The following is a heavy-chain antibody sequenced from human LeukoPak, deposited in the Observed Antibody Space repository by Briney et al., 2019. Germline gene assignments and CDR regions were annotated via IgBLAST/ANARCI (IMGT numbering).Heavy chain of an antibody. D-gene: IGHD2-2*01. CDR2: ISAYNGNT. CDR3: ARDFSPYCSSTSCYGGFDY. V-gene: IGHV1-18*01. J-gene: IGHJ4*02. Sequence: EASVKVSCKASSYTFTSYGISWVRQAPGQGLEWMEWISAYNGNTNYAQKLQGRVTMTTDTSTSTAYMELRSLRSDDTAVYYCARDFSPYCSSTSCYGGFDYWGQGTLVTVSS. CDR1: SYTFTSYG.